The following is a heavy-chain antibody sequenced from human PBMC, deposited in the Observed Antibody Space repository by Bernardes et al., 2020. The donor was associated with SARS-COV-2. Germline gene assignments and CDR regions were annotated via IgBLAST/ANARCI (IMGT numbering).Heavy chain of an antibody. CDR3: ARRPLGYCSSTSCYRNAFDI. D-gene: IGHD2-2*02. CDR2: INHSGST. CDR1: GGSFSGYY. J-gene: IGHJ3*02. V-gene: IGHV4-34*01. Sequence: LSLTCAVYGGSFSGYYWSWIRQPPGKGLEWIGEINHSGSTNYNPSLKSRVTISVDTSKNQFSLKLSSVTAADTAVYYCARRPLGYCSSTSCYRNAFDIWGQGTMVTVSS.